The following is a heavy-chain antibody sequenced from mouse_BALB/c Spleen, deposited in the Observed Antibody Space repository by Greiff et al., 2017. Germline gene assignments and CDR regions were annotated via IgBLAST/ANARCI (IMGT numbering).Heavy chain of an antibody. V-gene: IGHV1S22*01. CDR2: IYPGSGST. D-gene: IGHD3-1*01. CDR3: TSSSGYEAMDY. Sequence: LQQPGSELVRPGASVKLSCKASGYTFTSYWMHWVKQRPGQGLEWIGNIYPGSGSTNYDEKFKSKATLTVDTSSSTAYMQLSSLTSEDSAVYYCTSSSGYEAMDYWGQGTSVTVSS. CDR1: GYTFTSYW. J-gene: IGHJ4*01.